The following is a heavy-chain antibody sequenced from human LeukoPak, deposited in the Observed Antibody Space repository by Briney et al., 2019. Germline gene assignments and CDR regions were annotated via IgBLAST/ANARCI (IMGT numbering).Heavy chain of an antibody. CDR2: ISSSGSTI. CDR3: ASEPGYSSSRYRGGYYYYMDV. D-gene: IGHD6-13*01. Sequence: PGGSLRLSCAASGFTFSDYYMSWIRQAPGKGLEWVSYISSSGSTIYYADSVKGRFTISRDNAKNSLYLQMNSLRAEDTAVYYCASEPGYSSSRYRGGYYYYMDVWGKGTTVTVSS. CDR1: GFTFSDYY. J-gene: IGHJ6*03. V-gene: IGHV3-11*01.